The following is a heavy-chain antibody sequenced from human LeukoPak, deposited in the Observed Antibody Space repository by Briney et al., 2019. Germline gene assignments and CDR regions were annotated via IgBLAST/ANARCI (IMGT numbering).Heavy chain of an antibody. D-gene: IGHD6-6*01. CDR1: GFTFTTYS. CDR3: ARQYTSSSFIFDY. Sequence: GGSLRLSCAASGFTFTTYSMNWVRQAPGKGLEWVSYISSDTSTIYYADSVKGRFTISRDNAKNSPFLQMNSLRAEDTAVYYCARQYTSSSFIFDYWGQGTLVTVSS. V-gene: IGHV3-48*01. J-gene: IGHJ4*02. CDR2: ISSDTSTI.